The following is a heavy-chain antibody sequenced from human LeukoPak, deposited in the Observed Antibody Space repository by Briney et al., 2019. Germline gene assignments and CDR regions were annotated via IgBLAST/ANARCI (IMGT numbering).Heavy chain of an antibody. CDR2: TYYSGSS. CDR3: ARETTMVRGRGDAFDI. V-gene: IGHV4-59*01. CDR1: GGSISSYY. J-gene: IGHJ3*02. D-gene: IGHD3-10*01. Sequence: SETLSLTCTVSGGSISSYYWSWLRQPPGKGLEWIGYTYYSGSSNYNPSLKSRVTISVDTSKNQFSLKLSSVTAADTAVYYCARETTMVRGRGDAFDIWGQGTMVTVSS.